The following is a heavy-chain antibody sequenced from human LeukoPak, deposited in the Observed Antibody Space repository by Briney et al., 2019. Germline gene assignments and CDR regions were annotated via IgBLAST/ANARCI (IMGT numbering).Heavy chain of an antibody. J-gene: IGHJ5*02. Sequence: SETLSLTCTVSGDSITSSYYWGWIRQPPGKGLEWIGSIYYSGSTYYNPSLKSRVTISLDTSKNQFSLSLSSVTAADTAVYYCASQAHAFDRWGQGTLVTVSS. V-gene: IGHV4-39*01. CDR1: GDSITSSYY. CDR2: IYYSGST. CDR3: ASQAHAFDR.